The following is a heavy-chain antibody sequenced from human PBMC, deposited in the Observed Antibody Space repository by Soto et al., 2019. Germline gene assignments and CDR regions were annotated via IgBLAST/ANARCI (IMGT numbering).Heavy chain of an antibody. V-gene: IGHV3-64*01. J-gene: IGHJ4*02. CDR1: GFTFSTYS. CDR3: ASQSHYSIGYSFDY. CDR2: ISSNGGYT. D-gene: IGHD3-22*01. Sequence: EVQLVESGGGLVQPGGSLRLSCAASGFTFSTYSMHWVRQAPGKGLEYVSAISSNGGYTYYANSVKGRFTISRDTSKNTLYLQMDSLRAEDMAVYYCASQSHYSIGYSFDYWGQGTLVTVSS.